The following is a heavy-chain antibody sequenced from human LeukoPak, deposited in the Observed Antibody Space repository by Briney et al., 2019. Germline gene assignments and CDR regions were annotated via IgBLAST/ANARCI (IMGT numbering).Heavy chain of an antibody. Sequence: PGGSLRLSCSASGFTFSRYAMHWVRQAPGKGLEYVSAISNNGGSTYYADSVKGRFTISRDNSKNTLYLQMNSLRAEDTAVYYCARANSVTYSYYFDFWGQGTLVTVSS. V-gene: IGHV3-64*04. CDR3: ARANSVTYSYYFDF. CDR1: GFTFSRYA. CDR2: ISNNGGST. J-gene: IGHJ4*02. D-gene: IGHD1-26*01.